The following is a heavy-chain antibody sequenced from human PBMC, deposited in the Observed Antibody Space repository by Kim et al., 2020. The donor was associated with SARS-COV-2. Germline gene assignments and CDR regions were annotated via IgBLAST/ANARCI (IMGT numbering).Heavy chain of an antibody. D-gene: IGHD5-12*01. CDR3: ARDGGYSGYDDYYFDY. V-gene: IGHV3-66*01. Sequence: VKGRFTISRDNSKTTLYLQMNSLRAEDTAVYYCARDGGYSGYDDYYFDYWGQGTLVTVSS. J-gene: IGHJ4*02.